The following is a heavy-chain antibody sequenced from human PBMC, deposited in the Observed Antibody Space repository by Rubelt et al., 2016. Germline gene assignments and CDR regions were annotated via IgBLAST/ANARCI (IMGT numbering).Heavy chain of an antibody. J-gene: IGHJ3*02. V-gene: IGHV4-39*07. CDR3: ASPFESRSYLGDTFDI. CDR2: IYYSGST. D-gene: IGHD3-22*01. Sequence: QLQLQESGPRQVKPSETLSLTCTVSGGSISSVSYYWGWIRQPPGKGLEWIGSIYYSGSTDYNPSLKSRVSISVDTSKNHFSRKLTSVTAADTAVYYCASPFESRSYLGDTFDIWGQGTMVTVSS. CDR1: GGSISSVSYY.